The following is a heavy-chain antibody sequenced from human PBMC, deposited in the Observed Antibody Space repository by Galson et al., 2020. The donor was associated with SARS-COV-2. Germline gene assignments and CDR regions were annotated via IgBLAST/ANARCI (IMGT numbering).Heavy chain of an antibody. CDR1: VGSFSGFS. D-gene: IGHD2-2*01. J-gene: IGHJ6*02. V-gene: IGHV4-34*01. CDR3: AIGRIGVVPAPILGLGPYYEYYAMDV. Sequence: ETSETLSLTCAVYVGSFSGFSWSWVRQSPGKGLEWIGEINHSGSANYNPSLKSRVTISVDTSKNQFSLKLTSLTAVETGVYFCAIGRIGVVPAPILGLGPYYEYYAMDVWGQGTTITVSS. CDR2: INHSGSA.